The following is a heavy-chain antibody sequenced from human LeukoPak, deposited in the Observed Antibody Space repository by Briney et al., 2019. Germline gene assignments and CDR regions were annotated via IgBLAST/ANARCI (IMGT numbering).Heavy chain of an antibody. Sequence: PGGSLRLSCAASGFTFSSYGMHWVRQAPGKGLEWVAVISYDGGNKYYADSVKGRFTISRDNSKNTLYLQVNSLRAEDTAVYYCTRDWRTQVLHPYYFEYWGQGVLVTVSS. D-gene: IGHD3-16*01. CDR3: TRDWRTQVLHPYYFEY. CDR1: GFTFSSYG. V-gene: IGHV3-30*03. J-gene: IGHJ4*02. CDR2: ISYDGGNK.